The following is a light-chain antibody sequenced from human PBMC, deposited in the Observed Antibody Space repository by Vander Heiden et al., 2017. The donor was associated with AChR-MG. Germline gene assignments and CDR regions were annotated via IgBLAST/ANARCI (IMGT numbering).Light chain of an antibody. CDR2: DAS. CDR3: QQDGSSPPIT. V-gene: IGKV3D-20*01. CDR1: QSVSSSY. Sequence: EIVLTQSPATLSLSPGERATLSCGASQSVSSSYLAWYQQKPGRAPRLLIYDASSRATGIPDRFSGSGSGTDFTLTISRLEPEDFAVYYCQQDGSSPPITFGQGTRLEIK. J-gene: IGKJ5*01.